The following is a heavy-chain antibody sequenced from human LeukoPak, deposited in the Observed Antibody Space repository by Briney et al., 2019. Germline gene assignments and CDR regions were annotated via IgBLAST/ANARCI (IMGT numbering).Heavy chain of an antibody. CDR3: ARKQWVMYYFDS. V-gene: IGHV4-39*01. CDR2: FYYSGST. J-gene: IGHJ4*02. Sequence: SQTLSLTCTVSGGSISSGDYYWGWLRQPPGKGLEWIGSFYYSGSTYYNPSLKSRVTISVDTSKSQFSLKLSSVTAADTAVYYCARKQWVMYYFDSWGQGTLVTVSS. D-gene: IGHD6-19*01. CDR1: GGSISSGDYY.